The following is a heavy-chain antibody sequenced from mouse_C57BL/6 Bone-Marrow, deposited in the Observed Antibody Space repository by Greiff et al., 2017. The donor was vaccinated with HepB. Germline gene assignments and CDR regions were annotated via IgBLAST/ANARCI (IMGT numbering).Heavy chain of an antibody. Sequence: QVQLKQSGAELVRPGTSVKVSCKASGYAFTNYLIEWVKQRPGQGLEWIGVINPGSGGTNYNEKFKGKATLTADKSSSTAYMQLSSLTSEDSAVYFCARERGLMVTTRGFAYWGQGTLVTVSA. D-gene: IGHD2-2*01. CDR1: GYAFTNYL. CDR3: ARERGLMVTTRGFAY. J-gene: IGHJ3*01. V-gene: IGHV1-54*01. CDR2: INPGSGGT.